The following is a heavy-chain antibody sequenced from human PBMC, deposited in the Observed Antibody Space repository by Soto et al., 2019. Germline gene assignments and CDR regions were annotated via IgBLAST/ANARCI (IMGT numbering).Heavy chain of an antibody. CDR2: MYPADSDT. J-gene: IGHJ6*02. CDR1: GYRFTDYW. CDR3: ARATPQLAARHILGKYYYYGMDV. V-gene: IGHV5-51*01. D-gene: IGHD6-6*01. Sequence: GESLKISCQCSGYRFTDYWIGWVRQMSGKGLDWMGIMYPADSDTRYSPSFQGQVTISADKSISTAYLQWSSLKASDNAMYYCARATPQLAARHILGKYYYYGMDVWGQGTTVTVSS.